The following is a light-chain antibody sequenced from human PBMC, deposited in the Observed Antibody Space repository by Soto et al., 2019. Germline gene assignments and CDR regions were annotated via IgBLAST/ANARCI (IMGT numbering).Light chain of an antibody. CDR3: PSYDNTLNGGL. V-gene: IGLV1-40*01. CDR2: GNN. J-gene: IGLJ3*02. Sequence: QSVLTQPPSVSGAPGQRVTISCTGSSSNIGAGYGVHWYQQAPGAVPKLIIYGNNNRPSGVPDRISGSKSGTSGTLAITGLKAEGGADSYCPSYDNTLNGGLFGGGTNLPVL. CDR1: SSNIGAGYG.